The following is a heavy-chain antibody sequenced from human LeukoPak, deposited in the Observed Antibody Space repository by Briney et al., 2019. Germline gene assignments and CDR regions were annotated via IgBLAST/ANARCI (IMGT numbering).Heavy chain of an antibody. J-gene: IGHJ6*03. CDR2: INSVGSST. CDR3: ASGISSRPGYRSSAPPKNYYMDG. V-gene: IGHV3-74*01. D-gene: IGHD6-6*01. CDR1: GFTPSSDW. Sequence: GGSLRLSCAASGFTPSSDWMHRVRQAPGKGLVWVSRINSVGSSTSYADSVRGRFTISRDNAKNTLYLHMSRLRAQSTAVYDCASGISSRPGYRSSAPPKNYYMDGWGKRTTVTVS.